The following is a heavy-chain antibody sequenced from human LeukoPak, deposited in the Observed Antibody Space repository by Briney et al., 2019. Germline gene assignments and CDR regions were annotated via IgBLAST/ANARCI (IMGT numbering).Heavy chain of an antibody. D-gene: IGHD4-23*01. V-gene: IGHV5-51*01. CDR3: ARHMTTVVTPGSGINY. Sequence: GESLKISCKGSGYSFTSYWIGWVRQMPGKGLEWMGIIYPGDSDTRYSPSFQGQVTISADKSISTAYLQWSSLKASDTAMYYCARHMTTVVTPGSGINYWGQGTLVTVSS. CDR2: IYPGDSDT. J-gene: IGHJ4*02. CDR1: GYSFTSYW.